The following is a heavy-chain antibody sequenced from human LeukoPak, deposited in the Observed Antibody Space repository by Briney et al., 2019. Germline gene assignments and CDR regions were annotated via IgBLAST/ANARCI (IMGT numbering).Heavy chain of an antibody. CDR1: GGTFSSYA. CDR2: IIPIFGTA. D-gene: IGHD2-15*01. J-gene: IGHJ5*02. Sequence: SVKVSCKASGGTFSSYAISWVRQAPGQGLEWMGGIIPIFGTANYAQKFQGRVTITTDESTSTAYMELSSLRSEDTAVYYCARVDCSGCRCYSSWGNWFDPWGQGTLVTVSS. V-gene: IGHV1-69*05. CDR3: ARVDCSGCRCYSSWGNWFDP.